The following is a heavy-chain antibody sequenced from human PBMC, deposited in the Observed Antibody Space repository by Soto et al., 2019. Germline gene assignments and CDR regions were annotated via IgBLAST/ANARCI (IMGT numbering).Heavy chain of an antibody. J-gene: IGHJ4*02. CDR3: ARGEQYSGRISAY. V-gene: IGHV6-1*01. Sequence: PSPTLAVTCVISAISVSSNSAAWNWIRQFAARGLEWLGRTYYRSKRYVDCAASVERRITVNPDTSKNHFSRQLNSVTPEDTAVYYCARGEQYSGRISAYGGQGTLVAVSS. D-gene: IGHD1-26*01. CDR1: AISVSSNSAA. CDR2: TYYRSKRYV.